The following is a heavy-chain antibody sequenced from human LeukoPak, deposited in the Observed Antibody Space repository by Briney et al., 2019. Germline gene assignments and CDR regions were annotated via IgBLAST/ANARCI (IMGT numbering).Heavy chain of an antibody. D-gene: IGHD1-1*01. V-gene: IGHV3-7*04. CDR3: ARGDDFSGDH. Sequence: GGSLRLSCAVSGFTFSSFWMSWVRQAPGRGLEWVANIHPEGNEKYHVESVKGRFTISRDNAKNLLFLQMNGLRVEDTAVYYCARGDDFSGDHWGQGTLVTVSS. CDR2: IHPEGNEK. CDR1: GFTFSSFW. J-gene: IGHJ4*02.